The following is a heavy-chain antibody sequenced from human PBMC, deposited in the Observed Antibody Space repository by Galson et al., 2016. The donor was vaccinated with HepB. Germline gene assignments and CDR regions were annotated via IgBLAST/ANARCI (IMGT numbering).Heavy chain of an antibody. CDR3: ARRGYPGYDPCFDY. J-gene: IGHJ4*02. CDR2: IYYSGST. D-gene: IGHD3-9*01. Sequence: TLSLTCIVSGDSVSSDVYFWSWIRQHPGKGLEWIGYIYYSGSTYYAPSLRNRVSISVDTSKNQFSLELTSVTAADTAVYFCARRGYPGYDPCFDYWGQGSLVTVSA. V-gene: IGHV4-31*03. CDR1: GDSVSSDVYF.